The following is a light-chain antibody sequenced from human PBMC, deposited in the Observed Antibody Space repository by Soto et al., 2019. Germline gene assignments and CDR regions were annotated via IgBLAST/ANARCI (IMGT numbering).Light chain of an antibody. V-gene: IGKV3-20*01. CDR2: GTS. CDR3: QQYDSIPPWT. J-gene: IGKJ1*01. CDR1: QTVGRSY. Sequence: EIVLTQSPGIMYLSPGERATLSCRASQTVGRSYLDWYQQKPGQAPRLLIFGTSTRATGIPDRFSGGGSGTDFTLTVRRLDPEDYAVYFCQQYDSIPPWTFGQGTRVEVK.